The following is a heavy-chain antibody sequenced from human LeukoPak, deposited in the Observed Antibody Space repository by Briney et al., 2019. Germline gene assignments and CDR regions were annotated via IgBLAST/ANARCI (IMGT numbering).Heavy chain of an antibody. CDR2: IYYSGST. J-gene: IGHJ1*01. CDR1: GGSISSGDYY. Sequence: SETLSLTCTVSGGSISSGDYYWSWIRQPPGKGLEWIGYIYYSGSTYYHPSLKSRVTISVDTSKNQFSLKLSSVTAADTAVYYCARVGYCSSTSCDDYFQHWGQGTLVTVSS. CDR3: ARVGYCSSTSCDDYFQH. V-gene: IGHV4-30-4*01. D-gene: IGHD2-2*01.